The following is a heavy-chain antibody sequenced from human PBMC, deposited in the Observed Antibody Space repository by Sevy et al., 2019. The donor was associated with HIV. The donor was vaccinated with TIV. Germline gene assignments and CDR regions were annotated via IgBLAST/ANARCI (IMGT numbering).Heavy chain of an antibody. V-gene: IGHV4-4*07. CDR2: SIPVGAP. CDR1: VAPSVVTT. J-gene: IGHJ4*02. Sequence: SEPCPSPALSLVAPSVVTTGAGSGSPPGRDWSGLGVSIPVGAPTTTPPSRVESPCDTSKNQFSLKLSSVTAADTAVYYCAREADGYNYVADYWGQGTLVTVSS. CDR3: AREADGYNYVADY. D-gene: IGHD5-12*01.